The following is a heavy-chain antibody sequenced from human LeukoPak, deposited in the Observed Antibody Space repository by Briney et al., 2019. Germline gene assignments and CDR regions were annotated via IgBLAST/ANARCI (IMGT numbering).Heavy chain of an antibody. CDR1: GFTFSSNW. Sequence: GGSLRLSCAASGFTFSSNWMSWVRQAPGKGLEWVANIKQDGSEKYYVDSVKGRFTISRDNAKNSLYLQMNSLRAEDTAVYYCARDSGYCSSTSCYRMVNWFDPWGQGTLVTVSS. CDR3: ARDSGYCSSTSCYRMVNWFDP. V-gene: IGHV3-7*01. CDR2: IKQDGSEK. D-gene: IGHD2-2*01. J-gene: IGHJ5*02.